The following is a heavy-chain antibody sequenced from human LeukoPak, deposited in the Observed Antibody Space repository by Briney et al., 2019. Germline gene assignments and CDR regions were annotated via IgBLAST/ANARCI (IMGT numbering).Heavy chain of an antibody. V-gene: IGHV4-4*07. J-gene: IGHJ5*02. CDR2: IYTSGST. CDR3: ARDRYDSSGHWFDP. CDR1: GGSISSYY. D-gene: IGHD3-22*01. Sequence: PSETLSLTCTVSGGSISSYYGSWIRQPAGKGLEWIGRIYTSGSTNYNPSLKSRVTMSVDTSKNQFSLKLSSVTAADTAVYYCARDRYDSSGHWFDPWGQGTLVTVSS.